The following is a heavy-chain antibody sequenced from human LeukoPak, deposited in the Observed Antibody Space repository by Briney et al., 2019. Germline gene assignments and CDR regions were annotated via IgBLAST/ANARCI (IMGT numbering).Heavy chain of an antibody. CDR2: IYTSGST. CDR1: GGSISSGSYY. V-gene: IGHV4-61*02. CDR3: ARGGEPYYYGMDV. D-gene: IGHD1-14*01. J-gene: IGHJ6*02. Sequence: SETLSLTCTVSGGSISSGSYYWSWIRQPAGKGLEWIGRIYTSGSTNYNPSLKSRVTISVDTSKNQFSLKLSSVTAADTAVYYCARGGEPYYYGMDVWGQGTTVTVSS.